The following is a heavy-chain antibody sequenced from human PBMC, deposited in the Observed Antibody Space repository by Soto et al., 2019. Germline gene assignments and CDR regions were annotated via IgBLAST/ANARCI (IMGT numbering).Heavy chain of an antibody. Sequence: LRLSCVASGFSFRSYWMHWVRQSPGKGLVWVSRVNSDGSGTSYADSVEGRLTISRDNAKNTLYLQMNSLRAEDTAVYYCTRANGPAAIGHFHYGMDVWGQGTTVTVSS. V-gene: IGHV3-74*01. CDR3: TRANGPAAIGHFHYGMDV. CDR1: GFSFRSYW. J-gene: IGHJ6*02. D-gene: IGHD2-2*02. CDR2: VNSDGSGT.